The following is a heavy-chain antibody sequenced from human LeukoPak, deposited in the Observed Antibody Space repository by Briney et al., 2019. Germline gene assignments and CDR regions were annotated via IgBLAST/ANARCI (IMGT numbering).Heavy chain of an antibody. CDR3: ARGTGDTSSWYHDY. CDR2: FYSGGNT. J-gene: IGHJ4*02. CDR1: GFTVSTNY. Sequence: GGSLRLSCVASGFTVSTNYMSWVRQAPGKGLEWVSVFYSGGNTYYADSVKGRFAISRDNSKNTLYLQMNSLRPEDTAVYHCARGTGDTSSWYHDYWGQGTLVTVS. V-gene: IGHV3-53*05. D-gene: IGHD6-13*01.